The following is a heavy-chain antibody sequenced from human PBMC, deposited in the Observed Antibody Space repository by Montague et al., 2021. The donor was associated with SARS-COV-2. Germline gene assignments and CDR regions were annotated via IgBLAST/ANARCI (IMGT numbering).Heavy chain of an antibody. CDR1: GFTFSSYW. Sequence: SLRLSCAASGFTFSSYWIQWVRQAPGKGLVWVSRIKGDGSRTKYADSVQGRFTINRDNAKNTLYLQMNSLSVEDTAVYYCARGWGYTGFDIWGQGTMVTVSS. V-gene: IGHV3-74*01. CDR2: IKGDGSRT. D-gene: IGHD5-24*01. CDR3: ARGWGYTGFDI. J-gene: IGHJ3*02.